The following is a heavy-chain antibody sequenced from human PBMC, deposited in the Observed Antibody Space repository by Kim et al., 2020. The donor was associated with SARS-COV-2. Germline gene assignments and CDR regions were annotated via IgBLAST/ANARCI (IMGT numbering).Heavy chain of an antibody. CDR1: GYSFTSYW. J-gene: IGHJ1*01. D-gene: IGHD2-21*02. CDR3: ATVSYCGGDCYSQH. Sequence: GESLKISCKGSGYSFTSYWISWVRQMPGKGLDWMGRIDPIDSYTNYSPSFQGHVTISVDKSITTAYLQWSSLRASDTAIYYCATVSYCGGDCYSQHWGQGTLVTVSS. V-gene: IGHV5-10-1*01. CDR2: IDPIDSYT.